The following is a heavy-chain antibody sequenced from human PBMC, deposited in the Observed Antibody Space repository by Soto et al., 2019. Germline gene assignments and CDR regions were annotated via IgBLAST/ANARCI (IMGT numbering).Heavy chain of an antibody. CDR1: GFTVSNNY. J-gene: IGHJ4*02. Sequence: EVQLVESGGGLIQPGGSLRLSCAVSGFTVSNNYMSWVRQAPGKGLEGVSVIYSGGYTAYGDSVKGRFTISRDNSKNTLFLKIDSLRAGDRAVFYCGAHAGGGGYWGQGTLVTVSS. D-gene: IGHD3-10*01. CDR2: IYSGGYT. CDR3: GAHAGGGGY. V-gene: IGHV3-53*01.